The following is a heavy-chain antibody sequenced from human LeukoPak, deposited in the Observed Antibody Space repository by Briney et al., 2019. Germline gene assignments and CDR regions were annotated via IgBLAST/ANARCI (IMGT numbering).Heavy chain of an antibody. D-gene: IGHD3-22*01. Sequence: SVKVSCKASGGTFSSYAISWVRQAPGQGLEWMGGIIPIFGTANYAQKFQGRVTMTEDTSTDTAYMELSSLRSEDTAVYYCATDLSSGYYVGYWGQGTLVTVSS. CDR2: IIPIFGTA. V-gene: IGHV1-69*06. J-gene: IGHJ4*02. CDR1: GGTFSSYA. CDR3: ATDLSSGYYVGY.